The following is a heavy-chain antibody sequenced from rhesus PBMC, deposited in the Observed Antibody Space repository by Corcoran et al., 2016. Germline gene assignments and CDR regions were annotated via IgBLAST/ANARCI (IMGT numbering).Heavy chain of an antibody. D-gene: IGHD3S6*01. CDR2: IYGSGSST. CDR1: GGSISSSY. CDR3: ARYTLRGFDY. V-gene: IGHV4-169*01. Sequence: QLQLQESGPGLVKPSETLSVTCAVSGGSISSSYWSWIRQAPGKGLEWIGYIYGSGSSTNYNPSLTSRVTLSVDPSKSQLSLKLSSVTAADTAVYYCARYTLRGFDYWGQGVLVTVSS. J-gene: IGHJ4*01.